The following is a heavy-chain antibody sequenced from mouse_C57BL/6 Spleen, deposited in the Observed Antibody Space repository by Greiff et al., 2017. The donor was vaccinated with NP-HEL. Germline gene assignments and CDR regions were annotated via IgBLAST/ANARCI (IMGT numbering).Heavy chain of an antibody. Sequence: EVKLVEPGGGLVKPGGSLKLSCAASGFTFSSYAMSWVRQTPEKRLEWVATISDGGSYTYYPDNVKGRFTISRDNAKNNLYLQMSHLKSEDTAMYYCARGDYYGSSYRYFDVWGTGTTVTVSS. J-gene: IGHJ1*03. CDR1: GFTFSSYA. D-gene: IGHD1-1*01. CDR3: ARGDYYGSSYRYFDV. V-gene: IGHV5-4*03. CDR2: ISDGGSYT.